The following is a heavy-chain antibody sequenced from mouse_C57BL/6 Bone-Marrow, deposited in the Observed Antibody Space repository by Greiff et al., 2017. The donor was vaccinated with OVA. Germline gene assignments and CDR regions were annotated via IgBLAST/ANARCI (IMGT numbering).Heavy chain of an antibody. J-gene: IGHJ1*03. CDR3: ARYFDSSHVDFDV. D-gene: IGHD1-1*01. V-gene: IGHV5-17*01. CDR1: GFTFSGYW. CDR2: ISPGSSNT. Sequence: VLLMESGAGLVKPGASLKLSCAASGFTFSGYWMHWVRQAPGKGLEWVAYISPGSSNTNYTGKVKGQSTLTGDKANSTVYLQITSLSSEDSAMYFCARYFDSSHVDFDVWGTGTTVTVST.